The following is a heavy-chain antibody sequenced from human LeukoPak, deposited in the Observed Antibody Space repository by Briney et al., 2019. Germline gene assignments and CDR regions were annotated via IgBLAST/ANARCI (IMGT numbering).Heavy chain of an antibody. Sequence: GGSLRLSCAASGFTVSSNYMSWVRQSPGKGLEWVSVIYSGGSTYYADSVKGRFTISRDNSKNTLYLQMNSLRAEDTAVYYCAGVSGSYYFDYWGQGTLVTVSS. D-gene: IGHD1-26*01. CDR2: IYSGGST. CDR3: AGVSGSYYFDY. J-gene: IGHJ4*02. CDR1: GFTVSSNY. V-gene: IGHV3-53*01.